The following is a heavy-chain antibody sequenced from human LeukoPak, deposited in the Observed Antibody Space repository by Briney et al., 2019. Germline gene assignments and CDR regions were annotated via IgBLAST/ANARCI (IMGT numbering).Heavy chain of an antibody. V-gene: IGHV4-59*12. CDR2: IYYSGST. J-gene: IGHJ4*02. Sequence: PSETLSLTCTVSGGSISSYYWSWIRQPPGKGLEWIGYIYYSGSTNYNPSLKSRVTISVDTSKNQFSLKLSSVTAADTAVYYCARAIHSAGTRYFDYWGQGTLVTVSS. D-gene: IGHD3-10*01. CDR3: ARAIHSAGTRYFDY. CDR1: GGSISSYY.